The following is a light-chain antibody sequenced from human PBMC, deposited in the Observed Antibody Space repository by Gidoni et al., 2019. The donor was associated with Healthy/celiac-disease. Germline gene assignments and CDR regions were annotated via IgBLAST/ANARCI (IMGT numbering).Light chain of an antibody. CDR1: QSVSSSY. J-gene: IGKJ1*01. CDR3: QQYGSSLWT. CDR2: GAS. V-gene: IGKV3-20*01. Sequence: EIVLTQSPGTLSLSPGERATLSCRASQSVSSSYLAWYQQKPGPAPRLLIYGASSRATGLPDRFRGSGSGTDFTLTISRLEPEDFAVYYCQQYGSSLWTFGQGTKVEIK.